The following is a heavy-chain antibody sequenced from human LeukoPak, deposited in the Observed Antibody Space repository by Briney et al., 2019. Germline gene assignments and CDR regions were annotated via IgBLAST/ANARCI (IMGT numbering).Heavy chain of an antibody. D-gene: IGHD2-2*01. CDR1: GFTFSSHA. V-gene: IGHV3-64*04. J-gene: IGHJ4*02. Sequence: GGSLRLSCSASGFTFSSHAMHWVRQAPGKGLEYVSSISGNGGSTYYADSVKGRFSISRDNSKNTLYLQMNSLRAEDTATYYCAKAALRYQLLSSLGYWGQGTLVTVSS. CDR3: AKAALRYQLLSSLGY. CDR2: ISGNGGST.